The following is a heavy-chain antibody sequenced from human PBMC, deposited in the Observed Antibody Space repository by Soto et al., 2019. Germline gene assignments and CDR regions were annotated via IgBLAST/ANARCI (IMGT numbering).Heavy chain of an antibody. V-gene: IGHV3-7*01. D-gene: IGHD3-3*01. CDR1: GFTFSSYW. J-gene: IGHJ3*02. Sequence: GGSLRLSCAASGFTFSSYWMSWVRQAPGKGLEWVANIKQDGSEKYYVDSVKGRFTISRDNAKNSLYLQMNSLRAEDTAVYYCARDLVYDFWSGYYDAFDIWGQGTMVTVSS. CDR3: ARDLVYDFWSGYYDAFDI. CDR2: IKQDGSEK.